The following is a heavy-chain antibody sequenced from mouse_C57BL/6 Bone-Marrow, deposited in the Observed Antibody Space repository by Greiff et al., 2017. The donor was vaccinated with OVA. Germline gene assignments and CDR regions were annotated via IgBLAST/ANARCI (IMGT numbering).Heavy chain of an antibody. V-gene: IGHV1-5*01. CDR2: IYPGNSDT. CDR1: GYTFTSYW. CDR3: TSYYGSSPDWYFDV. Sequence: EVQVVESGTVLARPGASVKMSCKTSGYTFTSYWMHWVKQRPGQGLEWIGAIYPGNSDTSYNQKFKGKAKLTAVTSASTAYMELSSLTNEDSAVYYCTSYYGSSPDWYFDVWGTGTTVTVSS. D-gene: IGHD1-1*01. J-gene: IGHJ1*03.